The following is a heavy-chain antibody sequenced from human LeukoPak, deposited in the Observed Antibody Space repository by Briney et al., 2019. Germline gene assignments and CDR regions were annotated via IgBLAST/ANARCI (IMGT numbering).Heavy chain of an antibody. V-gene: IGHV1-2*02. CDR2: INPNSGGT. Sequence: GASVKVSCKASGYTFTGYYMHWVRQAPGQGLEWMGWINPNSGGTNYAQKFQGRVTMTRDTSISTAYMELSRLRSDDTAVYYCARDPQWELLSYYFDYWGQGTLVTVSS. CDR3: ARDPQWELLSYYFDY. CDR1: GYTFTGYY. D-gene: IGHD1-26*01. J-gene: IGHJ4*02.